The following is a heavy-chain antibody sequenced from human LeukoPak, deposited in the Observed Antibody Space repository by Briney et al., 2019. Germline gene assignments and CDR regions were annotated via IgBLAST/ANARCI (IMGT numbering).Heavy chain of an antibody. CDR1: GDSVSNNTAT. CDR2: TYYRSRWFN. V-gene: IGHV6-1*01. D-gene: IGHD7-27*01. CDR3: ARDPVWGFDY. Sequence: SQTLSLTCAISGDSVSNNTATWNWIRQSPSRGLEWLGRTYYRSRWFNDFAVFVQSRITINPGTSKNQFSLQLSSVTPEDTAMYYCARDPVWGFDYWGQGTLVIVSS. J-gene: IGHJ4*02.